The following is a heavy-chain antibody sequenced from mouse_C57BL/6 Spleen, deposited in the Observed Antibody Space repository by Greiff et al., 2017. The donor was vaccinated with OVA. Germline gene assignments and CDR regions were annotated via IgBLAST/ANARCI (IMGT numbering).Heavy chain of an antibody. CDR3: ARTAYFDV. V-gene: IGHV1-82*01. D-gene: IGHD1-2*01. CDR1: GYAFSSSW. Sequence: QVTLKVSGPELVKPGASVKISCKASGYAFSSSWMNWVKQRPGKGLEWIGRIYPGDGDTNYNGKFKGKATLTADKSSSTAYMQLSSLTSEDSAVYCCARTAYFDVWGTGTTVTVSS. J-gene: IGHJ1*03. CDR2: IYPGDGDT.